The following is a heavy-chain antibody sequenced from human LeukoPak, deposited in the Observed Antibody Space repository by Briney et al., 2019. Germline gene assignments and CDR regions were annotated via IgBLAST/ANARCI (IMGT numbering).Heavy chain of an antibody. D-gene: IGHD6-13*01. CDR1: GGSISSGDYY. CDR2: IYYSSNT. J-gene: IGHJ4*02. Sequence: SETLSLTCTVSGGSISSGDYYWSCIPQPPGKGLEWNGYIYYSSNTNSNPSLKSPVTISVDTSKKQFYLKLSSVTSADTAVYYCAGAAAEILVNYWGGGTVVTVSS. CDR3: AGAAAEILVNY. V-gene: IGHV4-30-4*01.